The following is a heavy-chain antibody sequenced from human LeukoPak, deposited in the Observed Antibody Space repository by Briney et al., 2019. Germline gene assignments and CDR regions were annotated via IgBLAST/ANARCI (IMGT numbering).Heavy chain of an antibody. CDR1: GFTFSDYY. V-gene: IGHV3-11*04. Sequence: PGGSLRLSCAASGFTFSDYYMSWIRQAPGKGPEWVSYISSSGSTIYYADSVKGRFTISRDNAKNSLYLQMNSLRAEDTAVYYCARFVMGAPRSTYMDVWGKGTTVTVSS. CDR2: ISSSGSTI. J-gene: IGHJ6*03. D-gene: IGHD2-2*01. CDR3: ARFVMGAPRSTYMDV.